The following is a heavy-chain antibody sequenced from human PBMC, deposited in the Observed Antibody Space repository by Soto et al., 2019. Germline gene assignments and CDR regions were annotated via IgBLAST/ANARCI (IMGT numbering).Heavy chain of an antibody. CDR2: IYYSGSS. J-gene: IGHJ4*02. CDR1: GVSFSTYY. D-gene: IGHD2-15*01. Sequence: QVQLQESGPGLVKPSETLSLTCTVSGVSFSTYYWSWIRQAPGKGLEWIGYIYYSGSSNYNPSLKSRVTMSVDTSKYQLSRKLSSVTAADTAVYYCARDQGGPFDYWGQGTLVTVSS. V-gene: IGHV4-59*01. CDR3: ARDQGGPFDY.